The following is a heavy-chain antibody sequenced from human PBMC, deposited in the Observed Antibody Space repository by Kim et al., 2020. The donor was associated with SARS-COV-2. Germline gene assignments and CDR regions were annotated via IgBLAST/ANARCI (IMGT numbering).Heavy chain of an antibody. D-gene: IGHD4-17*01. Sequence: GGSLRLSCAASGFTFSNHCMNWIRQPPGKGPEWVADINTDGTAPYYEDSVKGRFTISRDNAKISLYLQMNSLRADDTAVYCCVHRMDYRNLGITYFDL. CDR1: GFTFSNHC. CDR3: VHRMDYRNLGITYFDL. J-gene: IGHJ2*01. V-gene: IGHV3-7*03. CDR2: INTDGTAP.